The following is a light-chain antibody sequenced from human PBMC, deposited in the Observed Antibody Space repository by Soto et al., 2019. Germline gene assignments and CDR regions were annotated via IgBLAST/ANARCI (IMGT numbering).Light chain of an antibody. Sequence: QSALTQPASVSGSPGQSITISCTGTSSDVGGYNYVSWYQQHPGKAPKLVIFEVNNRPSGVSNRFSGSKSGITASLTISGLQADDEADYYCSSYTSSSTLVFGGGTKVTVL. CDR2: EVN. CDR1: SSDVGGYNY. J-gene: IGLJ2*01. CDR3: SSYTSSSTLV. V-gene: IGLV2-14*01.